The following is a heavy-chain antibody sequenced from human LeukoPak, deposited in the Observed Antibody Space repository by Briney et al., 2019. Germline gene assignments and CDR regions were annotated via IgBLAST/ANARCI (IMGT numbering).Heavy chain of an antibody. D-gene: IGHD2-21*01. CDR2: IIPIFGTA. J-gene: IGHJ3*02. CDR3: ARRNLWTQNDAFDI. V-gene: IGHV1-69*05. Sequence: SVKVSCKASGGTFSSYAISWVRQAPGQGLEWMGRIIPIFGTANYAQKFQGRVTITTDESTSTAYTELSSLRSEDTAVYYCARRNLWTQNDAFDIWGQGTMVTVSS. CDR1: GGTFSSYA.